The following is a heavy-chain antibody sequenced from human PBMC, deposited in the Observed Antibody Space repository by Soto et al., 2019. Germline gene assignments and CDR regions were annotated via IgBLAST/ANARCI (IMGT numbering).Heavy chain of an antibody. D-gene: IGHD4-17*01. J-gene: IGHJ6*02. V-gene: IGHV4-30-2*01. CDR1: GGSISSGGYS. Sequence: SETLSLTCAVSGGSISSGGYSWSWIRQPPGKGLEWIGYTYHSGSTYYNPSLKSRVTISVDRSKNQFSLKLSSVTAADTAVYYCARAHYGDYGYGMDVWGQGTTVTVAS. CDR3: ARAHYGDYGYGMDV. CDR2: TYHSGST.